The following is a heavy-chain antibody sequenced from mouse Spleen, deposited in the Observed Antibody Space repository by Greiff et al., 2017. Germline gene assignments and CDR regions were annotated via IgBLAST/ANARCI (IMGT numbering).Heavy chain of an antibody. D-gene: IGHD2-1*01. J-gene: IGHJ4*01. CDR2: IWWDDDK. Sequence: QVTLKESGPGILQPSQTLSLTCSFSGFSLSTFGMGVGWIRQPSGKGLEWLAHIWWDDDKYYNPALKSRLTISKDTSKNQVFLKIANVDTADTATYYCARIDGGGNYVYYAMDYWGQGTSVTVSS. CDR1: GFSLSTFGMG. V-gene: IGHV8-8*01. CDR3: ARIDGGGNYVYYAMDY.